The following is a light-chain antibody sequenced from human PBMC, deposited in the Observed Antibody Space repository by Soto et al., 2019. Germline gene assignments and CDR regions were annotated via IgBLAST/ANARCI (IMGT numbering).Light chain of an antibody. CDR3: QQYENYWT. Sequence: DIQMTQSPSTLSATAGDRVTITCRASQSISSWLAWYQHKPGKATKLLIYDASNLDSGVPSRFSGSGSGTEFSLTISNLQPDDCATYYCQQYENYWTFGQGTRVEIK. V-gene: IGKV1-5*01. CDR2: DAS. CDR1: QSISSW. J-gene: IGKJ1*01.